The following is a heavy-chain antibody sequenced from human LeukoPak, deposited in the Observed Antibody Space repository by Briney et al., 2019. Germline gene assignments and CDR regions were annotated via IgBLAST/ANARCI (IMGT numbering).Heavy chain of an antibody. V-gene: IGHV3-30-3*01. D-gene: IGHD6-19*01. Sequence: GGSLRLSCAASGFTFSSYAMHWVRQAPGKGLEWVAVISYDGSNKYYADSVKGRFTISRDNSKNTLYLQMNSLRAEDTAVYYCARVRIAVAGMGPYNWFDPGAREPWSPSPQ. CDR3: ARVRIAVAGMGPYNWFDP. J-gene: IGHJ5*02. CDR2: ISYDGSNK. CDR1: GFTFSSYA.